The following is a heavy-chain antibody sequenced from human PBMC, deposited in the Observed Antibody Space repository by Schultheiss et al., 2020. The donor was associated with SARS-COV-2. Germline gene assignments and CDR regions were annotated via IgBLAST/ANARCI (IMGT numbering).Heavy chain of an antibody. J-gene: IGHJ4*02. CDR3: AKWGYGSGNGFDY. CDR1: GFTFSSYG. D-gene: IGHD3-10*01. Sequence: GESLKISCAASGFTFSSYGMHWVRQAPGKGLEWVSYISSSGSTIYYADSVKGRFTISRDNAKNSLYLQMNSLRAEDTAVYYCAKWGYGSGNGFDYWGQGTLVTVSS. V-gene: IGHV3-48*04. CDR2: ISSSGSTI.